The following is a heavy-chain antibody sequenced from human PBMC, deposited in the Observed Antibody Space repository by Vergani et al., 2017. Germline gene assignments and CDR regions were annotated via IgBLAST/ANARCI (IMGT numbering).Heavy chain of an antibody. V-gene: IGHV1-46*03. J-gene: IGHJ4*02. Sequence: QVQLVQSGAEVKKPGASVKVSCKASGFTFTNYYIHWVRQAPGQGLEWVGIINTSDGGSSYGQKFQGRVSMTRDASTSTVYMELSNVRPDETALYYCTRGHIVRGVDFDYWGQGTLVTVSS. CDR3: TRGHIVRGVDFDY. D-gene: IGHD3-10*01. CDR1: GFTFTNYY. CDR2: INTSDGGS.